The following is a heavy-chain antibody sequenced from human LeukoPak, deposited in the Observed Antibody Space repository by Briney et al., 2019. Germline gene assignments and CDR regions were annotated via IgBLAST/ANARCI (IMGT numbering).Heavy chain of an antibody. Sequence: SVKVSCKASGGTFSSYAISWVRQAPGQGLEWMGGIIPIFGTANYAQKFQGRVTITADESTSTAYMELSSLRSEDTAVYYCARDQWELPGLAVYWGQGTLVTVSS. CDR3: ARDQWELPGLAVY. V-gene: IGHV1-69*13. J-gene: IGHJ4*02. CDR1: GGTFSSYA. CDR2: IIPIFGTA. D-gene: IGHD1-26*01.